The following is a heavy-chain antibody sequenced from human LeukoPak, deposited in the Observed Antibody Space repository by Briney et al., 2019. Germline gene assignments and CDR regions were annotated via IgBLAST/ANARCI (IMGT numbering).Heavy chain of an antibody. V-gene: IGHV3-7*01. Sequence: PGGSLRLSCAASGFTFSRYWMSWVRQVPGKGLEWVANIKQDGSEKYYVDSVKGRFTISRDNAKNSLYLQMNSLRAEDTAVYYCARDSTSGWYHWFDPWGQGTLVTVSS. CDR2: IKQDGSEK. D-gene: IGHD6-19*01. CDR1: GFTFSRYW. CDR3: ARDSTSGWYHWFDP. J-gene: IGHJ5*02.